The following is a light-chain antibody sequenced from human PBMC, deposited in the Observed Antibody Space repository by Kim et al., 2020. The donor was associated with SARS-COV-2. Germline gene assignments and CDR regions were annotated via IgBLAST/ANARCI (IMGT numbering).Light chain of an antibody. V-gene: IGLV3-19*01. CDR3: NSRDSNDNVV. J-gene: IGLJ2*01. Sequence: SSELTQDPAVSVALGQTVRITCQGDSLRSYYATWYQQKPGQAPILVIYGKNNRPSGIPDRFSGSSSGNTASLTITGTQAGDEADYSCNSRDSNDNVVFGGGTRLTVL. CDR2: GKN. CDR1: SLRSYY.